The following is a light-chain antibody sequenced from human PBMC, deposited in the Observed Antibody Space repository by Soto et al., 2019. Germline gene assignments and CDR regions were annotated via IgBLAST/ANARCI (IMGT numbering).Light chain of an antibody. CDR1: QSVDGY. V-gene: IGKV3-15*01. J-gene: IGKJ5*01. CDR3: QQYHKWRPIT. Sequence: EVVLTQSRGTLSVSLGESATLSCRASQSVDGYLAWYQQKPGQAPRLLLYGASTRANGVTGRSRGGGSGTEFTLTISSLQSEDSSVYYCQQYHKWRPITFGQGTRLEIK. CDR2: GAS.